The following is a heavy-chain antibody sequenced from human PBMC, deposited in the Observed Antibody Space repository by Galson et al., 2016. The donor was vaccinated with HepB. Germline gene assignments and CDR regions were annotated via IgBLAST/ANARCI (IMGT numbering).Heavy chain of an antibody. CDR1: GFIFSNAY. CDR2: IKSKTDGGTT. CDR3: ATGGRSSGRPDN. V-gene: IGHV3-15*01. Sequence: SLRLSCAASGFIFSNAYMTWVRQAPGKGLQWVGRIKSKTDGGTTAYAAPVKGRFTISGDDSKDTLYLQMNSLKTEDTAVYYCATGGRSSGRPDNWGQGTLVTVSS. J-gene: IGHJ4*02. D-gene: IGHD2-15*01.